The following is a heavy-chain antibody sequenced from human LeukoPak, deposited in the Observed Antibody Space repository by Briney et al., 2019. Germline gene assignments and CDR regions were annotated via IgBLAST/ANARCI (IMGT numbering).Heavy chain of an antibody. CDR3: ASGGYCSSTSCPLPLNY. CDR2: MNPNSGNT. CDR1: GYTFTSYD. V-gene: IGHV1-8*01. J-gene: IGHJ4*02. D-gene: IGHD2-2*01. Sequence: ASVKVSCKASGYTFTSYDINWVRQATGQGLEWMGWMNPNSGNTGYAQKLQGRVTMTRNTSISTAYMELSSLRSEDTAVYYCASGGYCSSTSCPLPLNYWGQGTLVTVSS.